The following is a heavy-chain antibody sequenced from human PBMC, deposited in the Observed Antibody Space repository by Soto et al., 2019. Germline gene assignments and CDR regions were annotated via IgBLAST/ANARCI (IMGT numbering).Heavy chain of an antibody. CDR2: INAGNGNT. Sequence: ASVKVSCKASGYTFTSYAMHWVRQAPGQRLEWMGWINAGNGNTKYSQKFQGRVTITRDTSASTAYMELSGLRSEDTAVYYCARGCSSTSCYFGGYGMDVWGQGTTVTVSS. CDR3: ARGCSSTSCYFGGYGMDV. CDR1: GYTFTSYA. D-gene: IGHD2-2*01. J-gene: IGHJ6*02. V-gene: IGHV1-3*01.